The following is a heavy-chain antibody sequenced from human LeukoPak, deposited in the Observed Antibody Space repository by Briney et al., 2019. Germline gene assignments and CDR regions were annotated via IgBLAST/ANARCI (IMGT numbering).Heavy chain of an antibody. D-gene: IGHD3-16*01. CDR3: ANDPHPVMANAFHI. CDR2: ISGSGVPP. Sequence: GGALRLSCAASGFTFSSYGMSWVRQAPGKGLEWGSSISGSGVPPYYADSVKGRFTISRDNPKNTLYLQMNSLRADDTAVYSCANDPHPVMANAFHIWGQGTMVTVS. CDR1: GFTFSSYG. V-gene: IGHV3-23*01. J-gene: IGHJ3*02.